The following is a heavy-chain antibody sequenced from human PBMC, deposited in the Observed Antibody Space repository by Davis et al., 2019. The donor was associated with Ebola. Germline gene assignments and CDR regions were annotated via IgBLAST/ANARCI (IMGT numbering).Heavy chain of an antibody. J-gene: IGHJ6*02. Sequence: SLKISCEAPGFTPHDYAMHWVRQAPGQGLAWVSVIRWHSGSIGYAVSVKGRFTISRDNAKNSLYLQMNSLRAEDTALYYCVKFSENGGDDVYGMDVWGQGTTVTVSS. V-gene: IGHV3-9*02. D-gene: IGHD4-23*01. CDR2: IRWHSGSI. CDR3: VKFSENGGDDVYGMDV. CDR1: GFTPHDYA.